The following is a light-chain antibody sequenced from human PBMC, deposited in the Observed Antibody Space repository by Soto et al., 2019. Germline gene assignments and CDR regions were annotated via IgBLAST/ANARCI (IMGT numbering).Light chain of an antibody. V-gene: IGKV3-15*01. J-gene: IGKJ2*01. CDR2: GAS. CDR3: QQYYYWPPYT. CDR1: QTVGAS. Sequence: EIEMTQSPATLSVSPGETATLSCRASQTVGASLAWYQHKPGQSPRPLIYGASTRATGIPARFSGSGSGTEFTLTITSLQSEDFAIYYCQQYYYWPPYTFGPGTKVEMK.